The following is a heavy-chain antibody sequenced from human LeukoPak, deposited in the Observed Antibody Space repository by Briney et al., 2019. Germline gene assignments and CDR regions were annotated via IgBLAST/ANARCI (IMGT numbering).Heavy chain of an antibody. CDR3: ARDRGVIPLDY. V-gene: IGHV3-48*01. CDR1: GFTFSSYS. Sequence: GGSLRLSCAASGFTFSSYSMNWVRQAPGKGLEWVSYISSSSSTIYYADSVKGRFTISRDNAKNSLYLQMDSLRAEDTAVYYCARDRGVIPLDYWGQGTLVTVSS. D-gene: IGHD3-16*02. J-gene: IGHJ4*02. CDR2: ISSSSSTI.